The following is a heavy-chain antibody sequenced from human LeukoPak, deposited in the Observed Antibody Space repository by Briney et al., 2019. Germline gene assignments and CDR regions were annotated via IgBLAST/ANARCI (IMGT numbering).Heavy chain of an antibody. D-gene: IGHD3-9*01. CDR1: GFTFSKYG. Sequence: PGGSLRLSCVTTGFTFSKYGMHWVRQAPGKGLEWVSVISYDGNNKYYADSVKGRFTISRDNAKTILFPQMNNLRPDDTAVYYCATPGVRHLRQFDWILDCWGQGTLVSVSS. CDR3: ATPGVRHLRQFDWILDC. J-gene: IGHJ4*02. V-gene: IGHV3-33*03. CDR2: ISYDGNNK.